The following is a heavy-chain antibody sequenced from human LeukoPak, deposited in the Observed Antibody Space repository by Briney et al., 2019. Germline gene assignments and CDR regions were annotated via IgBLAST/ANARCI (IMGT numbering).Heavy chain of an antibody. J-gene: IGHJ4*02. CDR2: ISGSGGST. CDR3: AKDIVGEVGAKEPFDY. Sequence: GGSLRLSCAASGFTLSSYGMSWVRQAPGKGLEWVSAISGSGGSTYYADSVKGRFTISRDNSKNTLYLQMNSLRAEDTAVYYCAKDIVGEVGAKEPFDYWGQGTLVTVSS. V-gene: IGHV3-23*01. CDR1: GFTLSSYG. D-gene: IGHD1-26*01.